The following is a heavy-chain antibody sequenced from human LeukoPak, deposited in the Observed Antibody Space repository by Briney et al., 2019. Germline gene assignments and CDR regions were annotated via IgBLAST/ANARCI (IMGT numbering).Heavy chain of an antibody. CDR1: GFTFSSYS. V-gene: IGHV3-48*02. J-gene: IGHJ4*02. Sequence: PGGSLRLYCAASGFTFSSYSMNWVRQAPGKGLEWVSYISSSSSTIYYADSVKGRFTISRDNAKNSLYLQMNSLRDEDTAVYYCARDQVDYSSGWYGVFDYWGQGTLVTVSS. CDR3: ARDQVDYSSGWYGVFDY. CDR2: ISSSSSTI. D-gene: IGHD6-19*01.